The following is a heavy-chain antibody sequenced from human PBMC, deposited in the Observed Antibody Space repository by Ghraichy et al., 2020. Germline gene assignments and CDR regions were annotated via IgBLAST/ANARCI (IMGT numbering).Heavy chain of an antibody. CDR1: GDSVSSKSAA. V-gene: IGHV6-1*01. J-gene: IGHJ3*02. D-gene: IGHD4-17*01. CDR2: TYSRSKWFN. CDR3: ARDLYGDYGEAPFDI. Sequence: SQTLSLTCAISGDSVSSKSAAWNWIRQSPSRGLEWLGRTYSRSKWFNDYAVSVRSRITINPDTSKNHFSLQLMSVTPEDTAVYYCARDLYGDYGEAPFDIWGQGTVVTVSS.